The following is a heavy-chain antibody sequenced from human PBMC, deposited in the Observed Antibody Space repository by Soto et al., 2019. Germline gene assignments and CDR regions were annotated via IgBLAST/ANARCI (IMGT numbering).Heavy chain of an antibody. V-gene: IGHV3-30*18. CDR1: GFTFSSYG. Sequence: GGSLRLSCAASGFTFSSYGMHWVRQAPGKGLEWVAVISYDGSNKYYADSVKGRFTISRDNSKNTLYLQMNSLRAEDTAVYYCAKDRPCSSTSCYKYYYYYGMDVWGQGTTVTVS. CDR2: ISYDGSNK. CDR3: AKDRPCSSTSCYKYYYYYGMDV. J-gene: IGHJ6*02. D-gene: IGHD2-2*02.